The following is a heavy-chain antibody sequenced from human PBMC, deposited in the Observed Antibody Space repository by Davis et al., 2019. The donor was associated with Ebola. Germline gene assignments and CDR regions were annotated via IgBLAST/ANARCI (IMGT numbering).Heavy chain of an antibody. V-gene: IGHV4-59*01. CDR3: ARTGLRVAATHYYYYGMDV. CDR2: IYYSGST. CDR1: GGSISSYY. Sequence: PSETLSLTCTVSGGSISSYYRSWIRQPPGKGLEWIGYIYYSGSTNYNPSLKSRVTISVDTSKNQFSLKLSSVTAADTAVYYCARTGLRVAATHYYYYGMDVWGQGTTVTVSS. J-gene: IGHJ6*02. D-gene: IGHD2-15*01.